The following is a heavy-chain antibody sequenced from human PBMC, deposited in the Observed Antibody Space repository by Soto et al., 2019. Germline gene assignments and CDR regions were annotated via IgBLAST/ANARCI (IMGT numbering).Heavy chain of an antibody. CDR1: GGSVSSGSYY. CDR2: IYYSGST. CDR3: ARALRAYCGGDCYSAYFDY. V-gene: IGHV4-61*01. Sequence: QVQLQESGPGLVKPSETLSLTCTVSGGSVSSGSYYWSWIRQPPGKGLEWIGYIYYSGSTNYNPSLKSRVTISVDTSKNQSSPKLSSVTAADTAVYYCARALRAYCGGDCYSAYFDYWGQGTLVTVSS. D-gene: IGHD2-21*02. J-gene: IGHJ4*02.